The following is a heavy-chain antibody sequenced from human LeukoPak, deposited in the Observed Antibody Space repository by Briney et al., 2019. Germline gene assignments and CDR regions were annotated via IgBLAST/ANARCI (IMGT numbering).Heavy chain of an antibody. CDR3: ARGNGWNLF. Sequence: SETLSLTCTVSGGSVSSDNHYWSWIRQPPGKGLEWIGYIYYSGSTTYNPSLESRVTISVDTSKNQFSLKLISVTAADTAGYYCARGNGWNLFWGQGTLVTVSS. CDR2: IYYSGST. J-gene: IGHJ4*02. V-gene: IGHV4-61*01. CDR1: GGSVSSDNHY. D-gene: IGHD6-19*01.